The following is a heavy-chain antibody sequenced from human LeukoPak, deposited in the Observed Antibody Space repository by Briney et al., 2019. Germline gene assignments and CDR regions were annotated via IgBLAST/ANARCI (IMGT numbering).Heavy chain of an antibody. V-gene: IGHV1-69*06. D-gene: IGHD3-10*01. Sequence: SVKVSCMASGGTFSSYAISWVRQAPGQGLEWMGGIIPIFGTANYAQKFQGRVTIIADKSTSTAYMELSSLRSEDTAVYYCAQNGVRGVIITVDWYFDLWGRGTLVTVSS. J-gene: IGHJ2*01. CDR1: GGTFSSYA. CDR3: AQNGVRGVIITVDWYFDL. CDR2: IIPIFGTA.